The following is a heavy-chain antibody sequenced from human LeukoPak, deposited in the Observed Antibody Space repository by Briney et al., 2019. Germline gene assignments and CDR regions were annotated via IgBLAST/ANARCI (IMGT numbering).Heavy chain of an antibody. CDR2: TYSGGST. Sequence: PGGPLRVFCAASGFTVSNNYMSWVRQAPGKGLEWVSVTYSGGSTYYADSVKGRFTISRDNSKNTLYLQMNSLRAEDTAVYYCASTSVTSGDAFDIWGQGTMVTVSS. CDR1: GFTVSNNY. J-gene: IGHJ3*02. V-gene: IGHV3-53*01. CDR3: ASTSVTSGDAFDI. D-gene: IGHD3-10*01.